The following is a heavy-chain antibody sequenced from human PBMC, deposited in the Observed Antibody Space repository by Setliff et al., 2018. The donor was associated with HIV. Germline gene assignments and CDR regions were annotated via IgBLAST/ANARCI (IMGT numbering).Heavy chain of an antibody. V-gene: IGHV3-21*01. CDR1: GFTFSDYT. CDR3: ARYCSGGSCYSDDAFDI. CDR2: ISTGGHFI. Sequence: PGGSLRLSCAASGFTFSDYTMNWVRQAPGKGLEWVSSISTGGHFIYYADSVKGRFTISRDNAKKSVYLQMNSLRGEDTAVYYCARYCSGGSCYSDDAFDIWGQGTMVTVSS. D-gene: IGHD2-15*01. J-gene: IGHJ3*02.